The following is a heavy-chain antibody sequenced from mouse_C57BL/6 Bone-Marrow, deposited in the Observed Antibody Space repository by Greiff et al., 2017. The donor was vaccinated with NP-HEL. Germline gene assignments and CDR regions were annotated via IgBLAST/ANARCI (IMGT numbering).Heavy chain of an antibody. D-gene: IGHD1-1*01. V-gene: IGHV1-19*01. CDR3: ARSLIYYYGSSYDWYFDV. J-gene: IGHJ1*03. CDR1: GYTFTDYY. Sequence: VQLQQSGPVLVKPGASVKMSCKASGYTFTDYYMNWVKQSHGKSLEWIGVINPYNGGTSYNQKFKGKATLTVDKSSSTAYMELNSLTSEDSAVYYCARSLIYYYGSSYDWYFDVWGTGTTVTVSS. CDR2: INPYNGGT.